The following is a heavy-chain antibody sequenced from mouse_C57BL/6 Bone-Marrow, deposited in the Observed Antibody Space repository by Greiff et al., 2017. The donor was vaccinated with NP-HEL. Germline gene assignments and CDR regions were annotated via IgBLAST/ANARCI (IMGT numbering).Heavy chain of an antibody. J-gene: IGHJ3*01. CDR2: IYPGAGDT. CDR1: GYAFSSSW. D-gene: IGHD1-1*01. Sequence: VKLMESGPELVKPGASVKISCKASGYAFSSSWMNWVKQRPGQGLEWIGRIYPGAGDTNYNGKFKGKATLTADKSSSTAYMQLSSLTSEDSAVYVCARSDGRAPFAYWGQGTLVTVSA. CDR3: ARSDGRAPFAY. V-gene: IGHV1-82*01.